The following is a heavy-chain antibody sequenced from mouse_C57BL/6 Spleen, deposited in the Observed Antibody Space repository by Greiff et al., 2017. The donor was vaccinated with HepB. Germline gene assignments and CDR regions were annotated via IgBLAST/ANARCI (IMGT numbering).Heavy chain of an antibody. J-gene: IGHJ4*01. V-gene: IGHV1-50*01. Sequence: VQLQQPGAELVKPGASVKLSCKASGYTFTSYWMQWVKQRPGQGLEWIGEIDPSDSYTNYNQKFKGKATLTVDTSSSTAYMQLSSLTSEDSAVYYCARRFGYDYAMDYWGQGTSVTVSS. D-gene: IGHD2-2*01. CDR2: IDPSDSYT. CDR1: GYTFTSYW. CDR3: ARRFGYDYAMDY.